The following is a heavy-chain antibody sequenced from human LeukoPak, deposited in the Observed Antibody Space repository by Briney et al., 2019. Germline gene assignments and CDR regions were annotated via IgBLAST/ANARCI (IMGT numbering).Heavy chain of an antibody. CDR3: ARREWELAYYYMDV. V-gene: IGHV4-34*01. Sequence: PSETLSLTCAVYGGSFSGYYWSWIRQPPGKGLEWLGEINHSGSTNYNPSLKSRVTISVDTSKNQFSLKLSSVTAADTAVYYCARREWELAYYYMDVWGKGTTVTVSS. CDR2: INHSGST. CDR1: GGSFSGYY. J-gene: IGHJ6*03. D-gene: IGHD1-26*01.